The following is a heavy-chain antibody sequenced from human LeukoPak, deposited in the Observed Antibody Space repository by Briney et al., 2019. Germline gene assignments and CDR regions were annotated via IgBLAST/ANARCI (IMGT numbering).Heavy chain of an antibody. J-gene: IGHJ4*02. Sequence: SETLSLTCTVSGGSISSGGYYWSWIRQHPGKGLEWIGYIYYSGSTYYNPSLKSRVTISVDTSKNQFSLKLSSVTAADTAVYYCARGDYVWGSYRYTISFDHWGQGTLVTVSS. CDR1: GGSISSGGYY. CDR2: IYYSGST. V-gene: IGHV4-31*03. CDR3: ARGDYVWGSYRYTISFDH. D-gene: IGHD3-16*02.